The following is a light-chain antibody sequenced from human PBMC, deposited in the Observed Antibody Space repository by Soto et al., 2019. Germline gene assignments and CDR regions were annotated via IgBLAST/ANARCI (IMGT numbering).Light chain of an antibody. V-gene: IGKV3-15*01. CDR1: QSVASN. CDR2: GTS. J-gene: IGKJ5*01. Sequence: EIVMTQSPASLSVSPGESVTLSCRASQSVASNLAWYQQKPGQAPRLLIYGTSTRATGVPARFSGSGSGTDFTLTISRLEPEDFAVYYCQQYGSSPTFGQGTRLEIK. CDR3: QQYGSSPT.